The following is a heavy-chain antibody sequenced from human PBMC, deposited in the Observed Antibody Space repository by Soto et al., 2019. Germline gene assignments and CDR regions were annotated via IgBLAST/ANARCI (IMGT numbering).Heavy chain of an antibody. V-gene: IGHV3-11*01. CDR1: GFTFSDHY. CDR2: MGGSGSSE. J-gene: IGHJ4*02. D-gene: IGHD3-16*02. Sequence: GGSLRLSCAASGFTFSDHYMAWIRQAPGKGLEIVAHMGGSGSSEDYGDSVKGRFSIFRENSKNLLFLQMFFLRAEDTAVYHCAKGSNDYVWGSYRNLDYWGQGTLVTVSS. CDR3: AKGSNDYVWGSYRNLDY.